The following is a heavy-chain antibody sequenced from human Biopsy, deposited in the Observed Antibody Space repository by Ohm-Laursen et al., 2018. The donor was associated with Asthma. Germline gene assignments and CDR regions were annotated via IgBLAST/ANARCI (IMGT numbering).Heavy chain of an antibody. V-gene: IGHV1-2*06. CDR1: GYTFIGCH. D-gene: IGHD6-13*01. CDR3: ARGQKSAGDRWFDP. Sequence: ASAKVSCNVSGYTFIGCHIHWMRQAPGQGLEWMGRINPNGGGTNYAQKFQGRVTMTGDTSISTAYMEVSRLRSDDTAVYYCARGQKSAGDRWFDPWGQGTLVTVSS. CDR2: INPNGGGT. J-gene: IGHJ5*02.